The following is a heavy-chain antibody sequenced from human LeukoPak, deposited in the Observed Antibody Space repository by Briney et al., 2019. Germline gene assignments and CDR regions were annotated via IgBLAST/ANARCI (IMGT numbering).Heavy chain of an antibody. CDR3: AKAGIGADGAGFLCEY. Sequence: GGSLTLSCAASGFTFSDYAMSWVRQAPGKGLEWVSTASYYVGKQYHADSMRGRFTVSRDNSRNTVSLQMSSLRVEDTGIYYCAKAGIGADGAGFLCEYWGQGTLVTVSS. V-gene: IGHV3-23*01. CDR2: ASYYVGKQ. J-gene: IGHJ4*02. CDR1: GFTFSDYA. D-gene: IGHD1-1*01.